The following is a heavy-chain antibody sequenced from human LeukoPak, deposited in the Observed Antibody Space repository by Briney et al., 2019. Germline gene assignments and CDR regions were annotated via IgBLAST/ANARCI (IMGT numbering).Heavy chain of an antibody. D-gene: IGHD6-13*01. CDR1: GDSISNYY. V-gene: IGHV4-4*07. J-gene: IGHJ3*02. CDR2: IYSSGST. CDR3: ARGYKPASGKDGAFDI. Sequence: SETLSLTCSVSGDSISNYYWSWIRQSAGKGLEWIGRIYSSGSTDYNPSLKSRVSMSVDTPKNLFSLKLSSVTAADTALYYCARGYKPASGKDGAFDIWGQGTMVTVSS.